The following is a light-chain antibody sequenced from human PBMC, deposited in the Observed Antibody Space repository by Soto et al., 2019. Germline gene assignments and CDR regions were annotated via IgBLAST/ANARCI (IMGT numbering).Light chain of an antibody. CDR1: QSVSGN. Sequence: EIVMTQSPATLSVSPGERATLSCRASQSVSGNLAWYQQKPGQAPRLLIYAASTRATGIPARFSGSGSGTEFTLTISSIQSDDFSVYYCQQHNNWPPITFGPGTKVDIK. J-gene: IGKJ3*01. V-gene: IGKV3-15*01. CDR2: AAS. CDR3: QQHNNWPPIT.